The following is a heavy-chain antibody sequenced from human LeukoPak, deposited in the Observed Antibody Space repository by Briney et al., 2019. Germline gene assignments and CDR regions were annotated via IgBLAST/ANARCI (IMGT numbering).Heavy chain of an antibody. CDR3: ARECIVVVPAAIPAGFDY. J-gene: IGHJ4*02. CDR1: GGSISSYY. D-gene: IGHD2-2*01. CDR2: IYTSGST. V-gene: IGHV4-4*07. Sequence: SETPCVTCAVSGGSISSYYWSWSRQPAGKRLGWMGRIYTSGSTNYNPSLKSRVTMSVDTSKNQFSLKLSSVTAADTAVYYCARECIVVVPAAIPAGFDYWGQGTLVTVSS.